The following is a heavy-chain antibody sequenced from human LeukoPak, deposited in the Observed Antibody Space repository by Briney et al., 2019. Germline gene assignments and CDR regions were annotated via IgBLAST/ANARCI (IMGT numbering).Heavy chain of an antibody. CDR3: ACSEGKDIVVVPGTFDP. J-gene: IGHJ5*02. CDR1: GGSISSGGYY. CDR2: IYYSRST. D-gene: IGHD2-2*01. V-gene: IGHV4-31*03. Sequence: PSETLSLTCTVSGGSISSGGYYWSWIRQHPGKGLEWIGYIYYSRSTYYNPSLKSRVTISVDTSKNQFSLKLSSVTAADTAVYYCACSEGKDIVVVPGTFDPWGQGTLVTVSS.